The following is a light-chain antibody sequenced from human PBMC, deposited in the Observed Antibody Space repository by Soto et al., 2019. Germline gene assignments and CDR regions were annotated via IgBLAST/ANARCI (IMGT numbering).Light chain of an antibody. CDR2: TTN. CDR1: TGAVTTGNY. Sequence: QAVVTQEPSLTVSPGGTVTLTCASSTGAVTTGNYPSWFQQKPGQAPTTLIYTTNSRHSWTPARFSGSLLGGKAALTLSGVQPEDEADYYSLLYYGGAHLVFGGGTKVTVL. J-gene: IGLJ2*01. V-gene: IGLV7-43*01. CDR3: LLYYGGAHLV.